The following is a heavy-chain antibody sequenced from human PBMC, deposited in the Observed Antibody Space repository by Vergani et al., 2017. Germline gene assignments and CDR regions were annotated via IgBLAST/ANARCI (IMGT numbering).Heavy chain of an antibody. V-gene: IGHV1-18*01. J-gene: IGHJ4*02. D-gene: IGHD3-3*01. CDR3: ARASSDYDFWGGYYTQLGY. Sequence: QVQLVQSGAEVKKPGASVKVSCKASGYTFTSYGISWVRQAPGQGLEWMGWISAYNGNTNYAQKLQGRVTMTTDTSTSTAYMELRSLRADDTAVYYCARASSDYDFWGGYYTQLGYWGQGTLVTVSS. CDR1: GYTFTSYG. CDR2: ISAYNGNT.